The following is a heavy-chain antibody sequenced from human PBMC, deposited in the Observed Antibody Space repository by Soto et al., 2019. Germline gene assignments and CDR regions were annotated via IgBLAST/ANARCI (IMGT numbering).Heavy chain of an antibody. CDR1: GYSFTNYG. CDR3: AREMAGLGGEYDY. J-gene: IGHJ4*02. V-gene: IGHV1-18*01. D-gene: IGHD3-16*01. Sequence: QVQLVQSGAEVKNPGASVKVSCKASGYSFTNYGVGWVRQAPGQGLEWMGRISGYNGNTNYAEKVQGRVTLTTDTSTSTAYMELRRLRSDDTAVYYCAREMAGLGGEYDYWGQGTLVTVSS. CDR2: ISGYNGNT.